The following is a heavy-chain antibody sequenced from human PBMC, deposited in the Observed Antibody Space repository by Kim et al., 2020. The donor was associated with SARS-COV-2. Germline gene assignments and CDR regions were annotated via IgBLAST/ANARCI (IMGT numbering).Heavy chain of an antibody. CDR2: VDHGGRT. J-gene: IGHJ5*02. V-gene: IGHV4-34*01. CDR3: ARNADRGYAKGYFDP. CDR1: GETFSGYS. Sequence: SETLSLTCTVLGETFSGYSWHWIRQSPGKGLEWIGAVDHGGRTAYTPSPTSRVTISLDTSKKQFSLNLNSVTAADTGVYYCARNADRGYAKGYFDPWGQGTPVTVSS. D-gene: IGHD5-12*01.